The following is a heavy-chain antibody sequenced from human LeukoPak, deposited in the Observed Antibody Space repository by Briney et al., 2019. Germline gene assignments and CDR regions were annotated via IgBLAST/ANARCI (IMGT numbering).Heavy chain of an antibody. CDR3: AKHATEGGSSSTSSWDY. D-gene: IGHD2-2*01. V-gene: IGHV3-23*01. CDR1: GFTFSTYA. CDR2: ITGNGGTT. Sequence: GGSLRLSCAASGFTFSTYAMSWVCQAPGKGLNWVSTITGNGGTTYYADSVKGRFTISRDNSKNTLFLQMHSLRAEDTAIYYCAKHATEGGSSSTSSWDYWGQGTLVTVSS. J-gene: IGHJ4*02.